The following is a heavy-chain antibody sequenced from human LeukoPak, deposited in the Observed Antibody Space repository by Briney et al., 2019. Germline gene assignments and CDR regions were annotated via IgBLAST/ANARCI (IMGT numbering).Heavy chain of an antibody. V-gene: IGHV3-23*01. J-gene: IGHJ4*02. Sequence: GGSLRLSCAASGFTFSSYAMSWVRQAPGKGLEWVSAISGSGGSTYYADAVKGQFTISRDNSKNTLCLQMNSLRAEDTAVYYCAKEGNGDYYFDYWGQGTLVTVSS. CDR1: GFTFSSYA. CDR2: ISGSGGST. CDR3: AKEGNGDYYFDY. D-gene: IGHD4-17*01.